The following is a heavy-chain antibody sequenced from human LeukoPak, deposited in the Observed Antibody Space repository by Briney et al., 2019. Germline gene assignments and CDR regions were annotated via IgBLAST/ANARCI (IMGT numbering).Heavy chain of an antibody. CDR2: IYYSGST. Sequence: SETLSLTCTVSGGSISSSSYYWGWMRQPSGKGLEWIGCIYYSGSTCYSPPLKSRVTISVDTSKNQVSLKLTSVTAADTAVYYCARHFYFWSGYYSYYFDYWGQGTLVTVSS. CDR1: GGSISSSSYY. D-gene: IGHD3-3*01. J-gene: IGHJ4*02. V-gene: IGHV4-39*01. CDR3: ARHFYFWSGYYSYYFDY.